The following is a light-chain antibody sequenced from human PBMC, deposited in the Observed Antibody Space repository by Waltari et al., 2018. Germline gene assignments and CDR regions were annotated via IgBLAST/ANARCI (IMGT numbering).Light chain of an antibody. V-gene: IGLV3-25*03. J-gene: IGLJ2*01. CDR2: KDT. CDR1: ALPKLY. CDR3: QSADTDFANHVL. Sequence: SYDLTQPPSVSVSPGQTARITCSGNALPKLYSYWYQQKPGQAPLLLIYKDTQRASGIPERFSGSTSGTTVTFTISGVQAEDAADYYCQSADTDFANHVLFGGGTQLTVL.